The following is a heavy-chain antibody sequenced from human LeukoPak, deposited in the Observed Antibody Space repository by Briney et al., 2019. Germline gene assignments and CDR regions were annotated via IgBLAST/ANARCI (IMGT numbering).Heavy chain of an antibody. CDR3: AKPMACSSTSCYRFDI. CDR2: VSGSGGNT. V-gene: IGHV3-23*01. CDR1: GFTFSSYA. Sequence: GGSLRLSCAASGFTFSSYAMSWVRQAPGKGLEWVSAVSGSGGNTYYADSVKGRFTISRDNYKNTLYVQMKRLRAEDTAVYYSAKPMACSSTSCYRFDIWGQGTLVTVSS. J-gene: IGHJ4*02. D-gene: IGHD2-2*01.